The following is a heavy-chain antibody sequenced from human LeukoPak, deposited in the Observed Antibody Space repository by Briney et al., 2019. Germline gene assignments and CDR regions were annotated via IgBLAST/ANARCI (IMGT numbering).Heavy chain of an antibody. CDR2: INPNSGGT. Sequence: ASVKVSCKASGYTFTGYYMHWERQAPGQGLEWMGWINPNSGGTNYAQKFQGRVTMTRDTSISTAYMELSRLRSDDTAVYYCARSTYYDILSGHVFDYWGQGTLVTVSS. D-gene: IGHD3-9*01. CDR1: GYTFTGYY. V-gene: IGHV1-2*02. CDR3: ARSTYYDILSGHVFDY. J-gene: IGHJ4*02.